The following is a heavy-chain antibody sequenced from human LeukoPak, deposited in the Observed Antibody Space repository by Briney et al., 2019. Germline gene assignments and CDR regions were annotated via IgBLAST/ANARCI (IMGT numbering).Heavy chain of an antibody. D-gene: IGHD3-22*01. CDR2: IYYSGTT. J-gene: IGHJ6*03. CDR1: GGSISSYY. CDR3: ARGPYYYDSSAYSPHMDV. V-gene: IGHV4-59*01. Sequence: SETLSLTCAVSGGSISSYYWSWIRQSPGKGLEWIGYIYYSGTTNYNPSLKSRVTISADTSKNQFSLQLTSVTAADTAVYYCARGPYYYDSSAYSPHMDVWGKGTTVTISS.